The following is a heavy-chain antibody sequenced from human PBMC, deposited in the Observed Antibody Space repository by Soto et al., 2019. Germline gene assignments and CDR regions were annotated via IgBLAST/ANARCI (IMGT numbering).Heavy chain of an antibody. CDR3: AREGSNGGYYYGSGLDY. J-gene: IGHJ4*02. CDR2: IWYDGSNK. D-gene: IGHD3-10*01. Sequence: PGGSLRLSCASSGFTFGSYVRHLVRRAPGKGLEWVAVIWYDGSNKYYADFVKGRFTISRDNSKNTLYLQMNSLRAEDTAVYYCAREGSNGGYYYGSGLDYWGQGTLVTVSS. CDR1: GFTFGSYV. V-gene: IGHV3-33*01.